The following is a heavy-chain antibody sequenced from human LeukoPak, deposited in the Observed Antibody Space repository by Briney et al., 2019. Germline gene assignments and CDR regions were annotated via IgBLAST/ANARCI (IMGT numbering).Heavy chain of an antibody. CDR3: AKGSSRGYSCGSGAFDI. V-gene: IGHV4-59*01. J-gene: IGHJ3*02. Sequence: SETLSLTCTVSGDSISSYYWSWIRQPPGKGLEWIGYIYYSGSTNYNPSLKSRVTISVDTSKNQFSLKLSSVTAADTAVYYCAKGSSRGYSCGSGAFDIWGQGTMVTVSS. CDR1: GDSISSYY. D-gene: IGHD5-18*01. CDR2: IYYSGST.